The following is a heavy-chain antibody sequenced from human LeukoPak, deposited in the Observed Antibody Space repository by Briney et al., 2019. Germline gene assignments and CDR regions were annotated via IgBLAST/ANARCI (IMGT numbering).Heavy chain of an antibody. V-gene: IGHV4-30-2*03. CDR1: GFTFSSSA. CDR3: ARHKDYYYSYMDV. CDR2: IYYSGST. Sequence: LRLSCAASGFTFSSSAMSWVRQAPGKGLEWVGTIYYSGSTYYNPSLTSRVTISVDTSKNQFSLKLSSVTAADTAVYYCARHKDYYYSYMDVWGKGTTVTISS. J-gene: IGHJ6*03.